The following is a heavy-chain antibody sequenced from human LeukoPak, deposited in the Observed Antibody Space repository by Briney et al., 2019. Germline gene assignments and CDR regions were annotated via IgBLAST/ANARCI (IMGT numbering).Heavy chain of an antibody. CDR3: ARGGSYGSGPMLDY. Sequence: PSQTLSLTCAVSGGSISSGGYSWSWIRQPPGKGLEWIGYIYHSGSTYYNPSLKSRVTISVDRSKNQFSLKLSSATAADTAVYYCARGGSYGSGPMLDYWGQGTLVTVSS. CDR1: GGSISSGGYS. J-gene: IGHJ4*02. V-gene: IGHV4-30-2*01. CDR2: IYHSGST. D-gene: IGHD3-10*01.